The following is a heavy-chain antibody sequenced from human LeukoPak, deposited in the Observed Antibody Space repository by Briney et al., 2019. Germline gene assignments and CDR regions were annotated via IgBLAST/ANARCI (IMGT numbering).Heavy chain of an antibody. Sequence: PSETLSLTCTVSGYSISSGYYGGWIRQTPGKGLEWIGYIYHGGRTDYNPSLKSRVTISVDTSKNQFSLKLSSVTAADTAVYYCARDVWFGAGRTFDYWGQGTLVTVSS. CDR1: GYSISSGYY. CDR2: IYHGGRT. V-gene: IGHV4-38-2*02. CDR3: ARDVWFGAGRTFDY. D-gene: IGHD3-10*01. J-gene: IGHJ4*02.